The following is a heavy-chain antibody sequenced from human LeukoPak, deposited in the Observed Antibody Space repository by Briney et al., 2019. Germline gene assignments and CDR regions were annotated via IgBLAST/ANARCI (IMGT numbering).Heavy chain of an antibody. Sequence: ASVKVSSKASGYTFTRHGISWLRQAPGQGLEWMGWITGYNGNTDYSQKFQGRVTMTTDTSTTTAYMDLRSLTSDDTAVYYCAREMATIPYAFDIWGQGTMVTVSS. V-gene: IGHV1-18*01. D-gene: IGHD5-12*01. CDR1: GYTFTRHG. J-gene: IGHJ3*02. CDR2: ITGYNGNT. CDR3: AREMATIPYAFDI.